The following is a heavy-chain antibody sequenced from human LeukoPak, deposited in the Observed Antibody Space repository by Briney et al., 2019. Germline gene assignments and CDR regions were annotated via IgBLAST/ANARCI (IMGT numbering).Heavy chain of an antibody. CDR2: ISSSSSYI. V-gene: IGHV3-21*01. Sequence: GGSLRLSCAASGFTFSSYSMNWVRQAPGKGLEWVSSISSSSSYIYYADSVKGRFTISRDNAKNSMYLQMNSLRAEDTAVYYCARVHGSEYSSSFWFDYWGQGTLVTVSS. J-gene: IGHJ4*02. CDR1: GFTFSSYS. CDR3: ARVHGSEYSSSFWFDY. D-gene: IGHD6-6*01.